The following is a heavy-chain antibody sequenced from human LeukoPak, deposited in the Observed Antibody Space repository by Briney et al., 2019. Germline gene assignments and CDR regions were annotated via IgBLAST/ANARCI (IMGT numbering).Heavy chain of an antibody. CDR3: ATGPRWLQPFYY. CDR2: MNPNSGNT. D-gene: IGHD5-24*01. J-gene: IGHJ4*02. CDR1: GYTFTSYD. Sequence: GASVTVSCKASGYTFTSYDIHWVRQATGQGLAWMGLMNPNSGNTGYAQKFQGRVTMTRNTSTSTAYMELSSPRSEDTAVYYCATGPRWLQPFYYWGQGTLVTVSS. V-gene: IGHV1-8*01.